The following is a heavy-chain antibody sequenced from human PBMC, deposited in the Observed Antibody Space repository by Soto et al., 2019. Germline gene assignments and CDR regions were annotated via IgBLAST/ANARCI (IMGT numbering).Heavy chain of an antibody. CDR2: ISAYNGNT. CDR3: ARVKGASYYDSSGYWTPNDAFDI. Sequence: ASVNVSCKSSGYTFTSYCISWVRQAPGQGLECMGWISAYNGNTNYAQKLQGRVTMTTDTSTSTAYMELRSLRSDDTAVYYCARVKGASYYDSSGYWTPNDAFDIWGQGTMVTVSS. V-gene: IGHV1-18*04. J-gene: IGHJ3*02. D-gene: IGHD3-22*01. CDR1: GYTFTSYC.